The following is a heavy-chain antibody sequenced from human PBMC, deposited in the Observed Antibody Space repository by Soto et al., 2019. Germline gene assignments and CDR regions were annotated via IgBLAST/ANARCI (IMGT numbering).Heavy chain of an antibody. D-gene: IGHD3-16*02. CDR1: GGSINSYY. V-gene: IGHV4-59*08. J-gene: IGHJ3*02. Sequence: SETLSLTCTVSGGSINSYYWSWIRQPPGKGLEWIGYIYYSGSTNYNPSLKSRVTISVDTSKNQFSLKLSSVTAADTAVYYCARLYGLDALDIWGQGTMVTVSS. CDR2: IYYSGST. CDR3: ARLYGLDALDI.